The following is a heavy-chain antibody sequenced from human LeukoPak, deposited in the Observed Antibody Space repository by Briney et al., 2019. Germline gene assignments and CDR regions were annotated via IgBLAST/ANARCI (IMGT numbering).Heavy chain of an antibody. Sequence: GGSLRLSCAASGFTFNSYAMSWVRHATGEGLEWVSGISGSGGDTDYADSVKGRFTISRDNSKNTLYLQMNSLRAEDTAVYYCAKDIGATVTTIDYWGQGTLVTVSS. D-gene: IGHD4-17*01. CDR3: AKDIGATVTTIDY. CDR1: GFTFNSYA. CDR2: ISGSGGDT. J-gene: IGHJ4*02. V-gene: IGHV3-23*01.